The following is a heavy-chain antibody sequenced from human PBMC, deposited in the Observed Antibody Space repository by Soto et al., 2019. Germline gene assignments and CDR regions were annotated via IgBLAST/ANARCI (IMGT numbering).Heavy chain of an antibody. CDR2: IYYSGST. CDR1: GGSISSGGYY. D-gene: IGHD3-10*01. V-gene: IGHV4-31*03. CDR3: ARRVVRGRSGWFDP. J-gene: IGHJ5*02. Sequence: QVQLQESGPGLVKPSQTLSLTCTVSGGSISSGGYYWSWIRQHPGKGLEWIGYIYYSGSTYYNPSLKSRVTISVDTSKHQFSLALSSVTAADTAVYYCARRVVRGRSGWFDPWGQGTLVTVSS.